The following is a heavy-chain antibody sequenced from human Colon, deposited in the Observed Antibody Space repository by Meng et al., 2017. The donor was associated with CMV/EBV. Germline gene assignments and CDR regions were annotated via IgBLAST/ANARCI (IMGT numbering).Heavy chain of an antibody. D-gene: IGHD1-26*01. CDR2: INPNSGGT. V-gene: IGHV1-2*02. CDR1: GYTFTGYF. J-gene: IGHJ4*02. Sequence: LVQCGAEVKKPGASVKVSCKASGYTFTGYFMYWVRQAPGQGLEWMGSINPNSGGTNYAQKFQGRVTMTRDTSINTAYMELSRLRSDDTAGYYCATVSGGDFDYWGQGTLVTVSS. CDR3: ATVSGGDFDY.